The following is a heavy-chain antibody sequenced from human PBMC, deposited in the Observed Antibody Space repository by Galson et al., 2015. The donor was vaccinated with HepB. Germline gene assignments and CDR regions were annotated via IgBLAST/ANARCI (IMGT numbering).Heavy chain of an antibody. J-gene: IGHJ4*02. Sequence: ETLSLTCTVSGGSISSYYWSWIRQPPGKGLEWIGYIYYSGSTNYNPSLKSRVTISVDTSKNQFSLKLSSVTAADTAVYYCASSSRNIVATILPFDYWGQGTLVTVSS. D-gene: IGHD5-12*01. V-gene: IGHV4-59*08. CDR3: ASSSRNIVATILPFDY. CDR1: GGSISSYY. CDR2: IYYSGST.